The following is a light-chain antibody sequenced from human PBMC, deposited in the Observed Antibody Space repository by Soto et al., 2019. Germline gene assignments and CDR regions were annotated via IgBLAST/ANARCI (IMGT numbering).Light chain of an antibody. J-gene: IGKJ1*01. CDR3: RQYNTWPRT. V-gene: IGKV3-15*01. CDR1: QGIKDY. Sequence: EIMLTQSPGTLSLSPGERATLSCRASQGIKDYVAWFQQKPGQAPRLLIYGASTRATAIPARFSGSGSGTEFTLSISSLQSEDFAVYYCRQYNTWPRTFGQGTMVDIK. CDR2: GAS.